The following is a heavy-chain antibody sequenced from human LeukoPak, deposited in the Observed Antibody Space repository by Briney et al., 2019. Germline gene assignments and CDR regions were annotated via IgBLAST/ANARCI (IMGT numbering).Heavy chain of an antibody. CDR3: ARVMNGEYYYYYYMDV. V-gene: IGHV4-61*10. CDR2: IYLGGSS. CDR1: GGSITSGDYY. Sequence: SETLSLTCTVSGGSITSGDYYWSWLRQPAGKGLEWIGRIYLGGSSSYNPSLKSRVTISVDTSKNQFSLKLSSVTAADTAVYYCARVMNGEYYYYYYMDVWGKGTTVTISS. D-gene: IGHD4-17*01. J-gene: IGHJ6*03.